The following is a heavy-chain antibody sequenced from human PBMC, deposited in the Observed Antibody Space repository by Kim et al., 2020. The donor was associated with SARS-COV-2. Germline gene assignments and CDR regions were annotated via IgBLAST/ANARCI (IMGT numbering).Heavy chain of an antibody. J-gene: IGHJ6*02. CDR2: VGSRVLGGIT. D-gene: IGHD1-1*01. V-gene: IGHV3-49*03. Sequence: GGSLRLSCATSGFTFGTFSMSWFRLAPGKGLEWVGFVGSRVLGGITKYAESVEGRFTISRDDSNSIAYLQMSSLRFDDTVVYYCSRVLGPQLERQDLLWRYSCNYSMVVLGLGTTVTVSS. CDR1: GFTFGTFS. CDR3: SRVLGPQLERQDLLWRYSCNYSMVV.